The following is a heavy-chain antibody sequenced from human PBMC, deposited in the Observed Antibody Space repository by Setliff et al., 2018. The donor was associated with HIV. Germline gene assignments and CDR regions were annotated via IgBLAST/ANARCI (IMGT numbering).Heavy chain of an antibody. CDR2: ISYDGSNE. D-gene: IGHD5-12*01. CDR1: GFSFSVYG. V-gene: IGHV3-30*18. CDR3: AKVKRGYSYGSTDY. J-gene: IGHJ4*02. Sequence: GGSLRLSCAAAGFSFSVYGMHWVRQAPGKGLEWVAVISYDGSNEYYADSVKGRFTISRDNSKTTLYLQMNSLGAEDTAVYYCAKVKRGYSYGSTDYWGQGTLVTVSS.